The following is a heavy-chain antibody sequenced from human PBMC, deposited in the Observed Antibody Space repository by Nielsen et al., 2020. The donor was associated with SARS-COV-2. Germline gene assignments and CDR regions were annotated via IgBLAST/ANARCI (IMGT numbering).Heavy chain of an antibody. CDR2: ISGSGGST. Sequence: GGSLRLSCAASGFTFSSYAMSWVRQAPGKGLEWVSAISGSGGSTYYADSVKGRFTISRDNSKNTLYLQMNSLRAEDTAVYYCAKGGYYDFWSGYYPQTDYYGMDVWGQGTTVTVSS. CDR3: AKGGYYDFWSGYYPQTDYYGMDV. CDR1: GFTFSSYA. J-gene: IGHJ6*02. D-gene: IGHD3-3*01. V-gene: IGHV3-23*01.